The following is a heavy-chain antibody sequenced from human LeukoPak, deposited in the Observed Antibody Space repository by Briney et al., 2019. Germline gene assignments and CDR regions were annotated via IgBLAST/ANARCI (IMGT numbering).Heavy chain of an antibody. CDR3: ARPRGNVEMAAIPFDY. CDR1: GFTFSSYW. D-gene: IGHD5-24*01. J-gene: IGHJ4*02. Sequence: GGSLRLSCAASGFTFSSYWMHWVRQAPGKGLVWVSRINSDGSSTSYADSVKGRFTISRDNAKNSLYLQMNSLRAEDTAVYYCARPRGNVEMAAIPFDYWGQGTLVTVSS. V-gene: IGHV3-74*01. CDR2: INSDGSST.